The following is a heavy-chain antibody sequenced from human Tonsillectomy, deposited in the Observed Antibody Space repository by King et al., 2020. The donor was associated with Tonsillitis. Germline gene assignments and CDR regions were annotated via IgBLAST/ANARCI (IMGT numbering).Heavy chain of an antibody. D-gene: IGHD2-2*02. CDR1: GFTFSTYG. CDR3: AKDLETYCSSPSCYTDDAFDM. Sequence: VQLVESGGGVVQPGRSLRLSCAASGFTFSTYGMHWVRQAPGKGLEWVAVISYDGSNKYNVDSVKGRFTISRDNSKNTLYLQMNSLRAEDTAVYYCAKDLETYCSSPSCYTDDAFDMWGQGTMVTVSP. J-gene: IGHJ3*02. V-gene: IGHV3-30*18. CDR2: ISYDGSNK.